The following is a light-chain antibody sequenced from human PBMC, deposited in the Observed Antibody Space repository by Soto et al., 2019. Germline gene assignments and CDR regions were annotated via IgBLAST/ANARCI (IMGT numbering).Light chain of an antibody. J-gene: IGKJ1*01. CDR3: QQYHNWPWT. CDR1: QDIGKN. CDR2: DAS. V-gene: IGKV1-33*01. Sequence: DIQMTQSPSSLSVSVGDRVTITCQASQDIGKNLNWYQQKPGKAPKLLIYDASNLETGVPSRFSGSGSGTEFTLTISSLQSEDFAVYYCQQYHNWPWTFGQGTKVDIK.